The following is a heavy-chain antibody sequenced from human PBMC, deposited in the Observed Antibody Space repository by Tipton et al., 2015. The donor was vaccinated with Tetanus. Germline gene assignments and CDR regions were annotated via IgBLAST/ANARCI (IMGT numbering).Heavy chain of an antibody. Sequence: TLSLTCTVSSGSIDSYYWSWIRQPPGKGLDWIGYISYTGTTHYNPSLKSRVTISLDRSKNQFSLKLTSVTAADTAVYYCATVGLVTASVKYWGQGTLVTVSS. D-gene: IGHD2-21*02. V-gene: IGHV4-59*06. CDR3: ATVGLVTASVKY. CDR1: SGSIDSYY. J-gene: IGHJ4*01. CDR2: ISYTGTT.